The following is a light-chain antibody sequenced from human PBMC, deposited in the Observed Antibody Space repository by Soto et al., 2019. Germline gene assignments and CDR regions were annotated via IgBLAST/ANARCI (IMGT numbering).Light chain of an antibody. CDR2: GAT. V-gene: IGKV1-39*01. CDR1: QTIITY. Sequence: DIQMTQSPSSLSASVGDRVTIACRTGQTIITYLNWYQQKPGEAPKLLIYGATNLQSGGPSRFSGSGSATDFTLTISSLQLEDFGTYYYQQAKCAPLTFGGGTKVEIK. CDR3: QQAKCAPLT. J-gene: IGKJ4*01.